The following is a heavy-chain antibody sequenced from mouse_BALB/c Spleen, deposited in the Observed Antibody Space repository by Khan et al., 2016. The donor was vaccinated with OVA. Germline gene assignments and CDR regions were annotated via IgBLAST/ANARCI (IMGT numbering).Heavy chain of an antibody. J-gene: IGHJ3*01. CDR2: INYSGTT. CDR3: ARKDGYDYDPFPY. CDR1: GYSITSEYA. V-gene: IGHV3-2*02. D-gene: IGHD2-4*01. Sequence: EVQLQESGPGLVKPSQSLSLTCTVTGYSITSEYAWNWIRQFPGNKLEWMGYINYSGTTRFNPSLKSRTSITRDPSKNQFFLHLNSVTTDDTATYYGARKDGYDYDPFPYWGQGTLVTVSA.